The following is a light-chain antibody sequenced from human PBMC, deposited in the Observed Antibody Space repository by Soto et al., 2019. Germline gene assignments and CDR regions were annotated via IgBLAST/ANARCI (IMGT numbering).Light chain of an antibody. J-gene: IGKJ2*02. CDR3: QQYGSSPPGT. Sequence: EIVLTQSPPTLSLSPGERATLSCRASQSVSSSFLAWYQQKAGQAPRLLIYGASSRATGIPDRFSGSGSGTDFTLTISRLEPEDFAVYYCQQYGSSPPGTFGQGTKVDIK. CDR1: QSVSSSF. CDR2: GAS. V-gene: IGKV3-20*01.